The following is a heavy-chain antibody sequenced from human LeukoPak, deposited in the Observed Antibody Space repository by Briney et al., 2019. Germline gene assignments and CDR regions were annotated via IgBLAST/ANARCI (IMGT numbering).Heavy chain of an antibody. V-gene: IGHV3-30*04. CDR1: GFTFSSYA. J-gene: IGHJ5*02. D-gene: IGHD2-2*01. Sequence: GGSLRLSCAASGFTFSSYAMHWVRQAPGKGLEWVAVISYDGSNKYYADSVKGRFTISRDNSKNTLYLQMNSLRAEDTAVYYCARDQTRDQLLLSWFDPWGQGTLVTVSS. CDR3: ARDQTRDQLLLSWFDP. CDR2: ISYDGSNK.